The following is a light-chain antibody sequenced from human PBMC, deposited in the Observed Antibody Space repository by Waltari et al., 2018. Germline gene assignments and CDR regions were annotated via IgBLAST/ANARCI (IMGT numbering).Light chain of an antibody. Sequence: QSVLTQPPSASVTPGQRVTISCSGSSSNIGSNTVNWYQQLPGTAPKLLIYSINQRPSGVPDRFSGSKSDTSASLAISGLQSEDEADYYCTTWDDSLNGRVFGGGTKLTVL. CDR3: TTWDDSLNGRV. V-gene: IGLV1-44*01. CDR2: SIN. CDR1: SSNIGSNT. J-gene: IGLJ3*02.